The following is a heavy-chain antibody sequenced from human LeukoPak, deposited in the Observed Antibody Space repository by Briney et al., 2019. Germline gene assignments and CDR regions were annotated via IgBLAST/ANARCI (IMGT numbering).Heavy chain of an antibody. V-gene: IGHV3-21*01. CDR2: ISSSSSYI. Sequence: GRSLRLSCAASGFTFSSYGMHWVRQAPGKGLEWVSSISSSSSYIYYADSVKGRFTISRDNAKNSLYLQMNSLRAEDTAVYYCARGYSSGWSYDWGQGTLVTVSS. J-gene: IGHJ4*02. CDR1: GFTFSSYG. CDR3: ARGYSSGWSYD. D-gene: IGHD6-19*01.